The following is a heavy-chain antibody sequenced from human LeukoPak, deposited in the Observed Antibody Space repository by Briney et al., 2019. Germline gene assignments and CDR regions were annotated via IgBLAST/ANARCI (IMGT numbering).Heavy chain of an antibody. D-gene: IGHD4-23*01. CDR3: TSSGSRWDYFDY. J-gene: IGHJ4*02. V-gene: IGHV3-15*05. CDR1: GFTFSKAW. CDR2: IKTKPEGGTT. Sequence: PGGSLRLSCAASGFTFSKAWMIWVHQAPGKGLEWVARIKTKPEGGTTDYAAPVKGRFTISRDDSKNTLFLQMNSLKTEDTAVYYCTSSGSRWDYFDYWGQGTLATVSS.